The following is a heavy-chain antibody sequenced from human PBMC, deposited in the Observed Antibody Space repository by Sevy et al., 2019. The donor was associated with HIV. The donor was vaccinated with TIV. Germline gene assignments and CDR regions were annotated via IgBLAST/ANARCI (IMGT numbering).Heavy chain of an antibody. Sequence: ASVKVSCKASGGTFSSYAISWVRQAPGQGLEWMGGIIPIFGTANYAQKFQGRVTITADKSTSTAYMELSSLRSEDRGVYYCESAWAYSNREADYYGMDVWGQGTTVTVSS. D-gene: IGHD4-4*01. CDR2: IIPIFGTA. CDR1: GGTFSSYA. J-gene: IGHJ6*02. CDR3: ESAWAYSNREADYYGMDV. V-gene: IGHV1-69*06.